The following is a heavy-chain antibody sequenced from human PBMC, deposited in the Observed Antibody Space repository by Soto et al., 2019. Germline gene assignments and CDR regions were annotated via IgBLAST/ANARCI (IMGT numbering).Heavy chain of an antibody. Sequence: XGSLRLFCAASRFTFSSNYVSGVRQAPGKGLEWVSVIYSGGNTYYADSVKGRFSISRDNSKNTLSLQMNSLRAEDTAVYYCARAKQQLVNYGLDVWGQGTTVTVSS. CDR2: IYSGGNT. CDR1: RFTFSSNY. J-gene: IGHJ6*02. D-gene: IGHD6-13*01. CDR3: ARAKQQLVNYGLDV. V-gene: IGHV3-53*01.